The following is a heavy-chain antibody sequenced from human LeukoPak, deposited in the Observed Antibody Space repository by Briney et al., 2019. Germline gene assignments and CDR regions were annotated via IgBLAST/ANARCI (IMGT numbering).Heavy chain of an antibody. CDR3: ASTYYYDSSGY. D-gene: IGHD3-22*01. J-gene: IGHJ4*02. V-gene: IGHV3-48*01. CDR1: GFTFSSYS. Sequence: PGGSLRLSCAASGFTFSSYSMNWVRQAPGKGLEWVSYISSSSSTIYYADSVKGRFTISRDNAKNSLYLQMNSLRAEDTAAYYCASTYYYDSSGYWGQGTLVTVSS. CDR2: ISSSSSTI.